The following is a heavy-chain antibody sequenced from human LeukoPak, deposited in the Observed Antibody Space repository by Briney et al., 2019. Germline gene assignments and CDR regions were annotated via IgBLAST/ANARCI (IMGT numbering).Heavy chain of an antibody. V-gene: IGHV2-70*11. CDR1: GFSLSTSGMC. J-gene: IGHJ4*02. Sequence: SGPTLVNPTQTLTLTCTFSGFSLSTSGMCVSWIRQPPGKALEWLARIDWDDDKYYSTSLKTRLTISKDTSKNQVVLTMTNMDPVDTATYYCARIRYSNYVFDYWGQGTLVTVSS. CDR3: ARIRYSNYVFDY. CDR2: IDWDDDK. D-gene: IGHD4-11*01.